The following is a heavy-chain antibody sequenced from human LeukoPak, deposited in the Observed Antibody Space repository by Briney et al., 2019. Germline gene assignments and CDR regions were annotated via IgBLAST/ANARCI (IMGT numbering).Heavy chain of an antibody. V-gene: IGHV3-23*01. CDR2: ISGSGGST. CDR1: GFTFSNYA. J-gene: IGHJ5*02. Sequence: GGSLRLSCAASGFTFSNYAMSWVRQAPGKGLEWVSAISGSGGSTYYADSVKGRFTISRDNSKNTPYLQMNSLRAEDTAVYYCAKDRRYQLPPSWFDPWGQGTLVTASS. CDR3: AKDRRYQLPPSWFDP. D-gene: IGHD2-2*01.